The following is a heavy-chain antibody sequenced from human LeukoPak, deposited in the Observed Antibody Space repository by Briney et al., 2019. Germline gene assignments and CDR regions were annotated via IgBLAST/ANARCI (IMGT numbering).Heavy chain of an antibody. Sequence: PGGSLRLSCAASGFTFSSYGMHWVRQAPGKGLEWVAVISYDGSNKDYADSVKGRFTISRDNSKNTLYLQMNSLRAEDTAVYYCAKDGAAVPAARYYFDYWGQGTLVIVSS. CDR1: GFTFSSYG. D-gene: IGHD2-2*01. V-gene: IGHV3-30*18. CDR2: ISYDGSNK. J-gene: IGHJ4*02. CDR3: AKDGAAVPAARYYFDY.